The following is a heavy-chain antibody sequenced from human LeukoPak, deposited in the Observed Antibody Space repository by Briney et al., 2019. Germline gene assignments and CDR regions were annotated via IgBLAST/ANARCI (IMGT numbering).Heavy chain of an antibody. CDR3: ARDFHDYGDYEGEYYYYYYMDV. CDR1: GGSFSGYY. D-gene: IGHD4-17*01. J-gene: IGHJ6*03. CDR2: INHSGST. Sequence: PSETLSLTCAVYGGSFSGYYWSWIRQPPGKGLEWIGEINHSGSTNYNPSLKSRVTMSVDTSKNQFSLKLSSVTAADTAVYYCARDFHDYGDYEGEYYYYYYMDVWGKGTTVTVSS. V-gene: IGHV4-34*01.